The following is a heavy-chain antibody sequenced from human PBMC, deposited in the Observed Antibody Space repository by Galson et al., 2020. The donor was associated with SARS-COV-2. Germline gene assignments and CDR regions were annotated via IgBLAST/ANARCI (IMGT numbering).Heavy chain of an antibody. CDR2: ISYDGSNK. J-gene: IGHJ4*02. V-gene: IGHV3-30*01. Sequence: GGSLRLSCAASGFTFSSYAMPWVRQAPGKGLEWVAVISYDGSNKYYADSVKSSFTISRDNSKNTLYLQMNSLRAEDTAVYYCARESLTPYDSSGSSYFDYWGQGTLVTVSS. D-gene: IGHD3-22*01. CDR1: GFTFSSYA. CDR3: ARESLTPYDSSGSSYFDY.